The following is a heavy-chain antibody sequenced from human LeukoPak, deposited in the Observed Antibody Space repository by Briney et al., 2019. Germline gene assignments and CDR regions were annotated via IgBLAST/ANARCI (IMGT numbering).Heavy chain of an antibody. V-gene: IGHV3-53*01. J-gene: IGHJ3*02. Sequence: PGGSLRLSCAASGFTVSSNYMSWVRQAPGKGLEWVSVIYSGASTYYADSVKGRFTISRDNSKNTLYLQMNSLRAEDTAVYYCAKGGDYDILTGYYGAFDIWGQGTMVTVSS. D-gene: IGHD3-9*01. CDR3: AKGGDYDILTGYYGAFDI. CDR1: GFTVSSNY. CDR2: IYSGAST.